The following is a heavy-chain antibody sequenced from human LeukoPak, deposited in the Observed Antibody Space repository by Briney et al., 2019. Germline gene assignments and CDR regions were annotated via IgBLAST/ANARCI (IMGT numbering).Heavy chain of an antibody. CDR2: ISRRSSHV. Sequence: KSGGSLRLSCAASGFTFSDYSMNWVRQAPGKGLEWVSSISRRSSHVYYAGSVKGRFTISRDDARNSLYLQMNSLRAEDMAVYFCVRDLLGSGSTTAYLYHWGQGTLVTVSS. D-gene: IGHD3-10*01. V-gene: IGHV3-21*01. J-gene: IGHJ1*01. CDR1: GFTFSDYS. CDR3: VRDLLGSGSTTAYLYH.